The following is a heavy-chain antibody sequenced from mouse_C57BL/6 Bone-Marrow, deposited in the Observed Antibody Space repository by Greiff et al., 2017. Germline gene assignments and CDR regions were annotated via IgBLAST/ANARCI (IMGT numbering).Heavy chain of an antibody. V-gene: IGHV14-3*01. CDR2: IDPANGNT. J-gene: IGHJ3*01. CDR3: ARSLFLFAY. Sequence: VQLQQSVAELVRPGASVKLSCTASGFNIKNTYMPWVQQRPEQGLEWIGRIDPANGNTKYAPKFQGKATIPADTSSNPAYLQLSSLTSEDTAIYYCARSLFLFAYWGQGTLGTVSA. CDR1: GFNIKNTY.